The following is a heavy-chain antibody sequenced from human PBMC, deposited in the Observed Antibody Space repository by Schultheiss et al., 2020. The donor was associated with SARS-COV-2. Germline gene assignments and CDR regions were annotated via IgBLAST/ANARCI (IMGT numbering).Heavy chain of an antibody. V-gene: IGHV1-69*13. J-gene: IGHJ5*02. Sequence: SGKGSGKASGGTFSSYAISWVRQAPGQGLEWMGGIIPIFGTANYAQKFQGRVTITADESTSTAYMELSSLRSEDTAVYYCARDRGEGWFDPWGQGTLVTVSS. CDR2: IIPIFGTA. CDR3: ARDRGEGWFDP. D-gene: IGHD7-27*01. CDR1: GGTFSSYA.